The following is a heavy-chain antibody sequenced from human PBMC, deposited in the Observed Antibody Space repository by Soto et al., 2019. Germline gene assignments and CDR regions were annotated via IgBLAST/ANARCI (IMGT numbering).Heavy chain of an antibody. D-gene: IGHD2-21*01. V-gene: IGHV3-23*01. CDR3: AKDSSYSPPRYYYGMDV. CDR1: GFTFSNYA. Sequence: WGSLRLSCAASGFTFSNYAMSWVRQAPGKGLEWVSVISGSGGSTYYADSVKGRFTISRDNSKNTLCLQMNSLRAEDTAVYYCAKDSSYSPPRYYYGMDVWGQGTTVTVSS. J-gene: IGHJ6*02. CDR2: ISGSGGST.